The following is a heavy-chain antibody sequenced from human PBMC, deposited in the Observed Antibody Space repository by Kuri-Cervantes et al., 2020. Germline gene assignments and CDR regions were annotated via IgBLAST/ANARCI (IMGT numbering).Heavy chain of an antibody. CDR2: INHSGGT. Sequence: SQTLSLTCAVYGGSFSGYYWSWIRQPPGKGLEWIGEINHSGGTNYNPSLKSRVTISVDTSKNQFSLKLSSVTAADTAVYYCARRAVGVTRALRDWGQGTLVTVSS. V-gene: IGHV4-34*01. CDR3: ARRAVGVTRALRD. CDR1: GGSFSGYY. D-gene: IGHD3-10*01. J-gene: IGHJ4*02.